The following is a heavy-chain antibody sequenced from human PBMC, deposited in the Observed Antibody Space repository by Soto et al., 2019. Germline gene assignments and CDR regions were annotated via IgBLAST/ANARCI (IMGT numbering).Heavy chain of an antibody. J-gene: IGHJ5*02. D-gene: IGHD2-2*01. CDR1: GGSISSSSYY. Sequence: SETLSLTCTDSGGSISSSSYYWGWIRQPPGKGLEWIGSIYYSGSTYYNPSLKSRVTISVDTSKNQFSLKLSSVTAADTAVYYCASEARGSNCSSTSCYGGGGWFDPWGQGTLVTVSS. CDR2: IYYSGST. V-gene: IGHV4-39*01. CDR3: ASEARGSNCSSTSCYGGGGWFDP.